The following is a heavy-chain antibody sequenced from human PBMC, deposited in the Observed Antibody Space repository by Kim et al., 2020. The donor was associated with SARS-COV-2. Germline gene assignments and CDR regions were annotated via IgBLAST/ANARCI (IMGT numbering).Heavy chain of an antibody. CDR3: AREEVHQQLVRHGNWFDP. V-gene: IGHV4-34*01. Sequence: SETLSLTCAVYGGSFSGYYWSWICQPPGKGLEWIGEINHSGSTNYNPSLKSRVTISVDTSKNQFSLKLSSVTAADTAVYYCAREEVHQQLVRHGNWFDPWGQGTLVTVSS. CDR1: GGSFSGYY. CDR2: INHSGST. J-gene: IGHJ5*02. D-gene: IGHD6-13*01.